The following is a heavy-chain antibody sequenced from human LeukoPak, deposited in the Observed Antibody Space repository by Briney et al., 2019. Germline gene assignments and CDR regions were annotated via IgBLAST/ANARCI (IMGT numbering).Heavy chain of an antibody. J-gene: IGHJ5*02. V-gene: IGHV4-34*01. Sequence: PSETLSLTCAVYGGSFSGYYWSWIRQPPGKGLEWIGEINHSGSTNYNPSPKSRVTISVDTSKNQFSLKLSSVTAADTAVYYCARGEDGDYEKKRFDPWGQGTLVTVSS. CDR1: GGSFSGYY. D-gene: IGHD4-17*01. CDR3: ARGEDGDYEKKRFDP. CDR2: INHSGST.